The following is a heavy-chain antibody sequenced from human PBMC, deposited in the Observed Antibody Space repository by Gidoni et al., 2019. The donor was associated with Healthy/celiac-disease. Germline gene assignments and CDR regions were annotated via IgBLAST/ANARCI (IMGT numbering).Heavy chain of an antibody. CDR3: ARDQSESDYYGSETPFDY. D-gene: IGHD3-10*01. J-gene: IGHJ4*02. Sequence: QVQLVQSGAEVKKPGASVKVSCKASGYTFTGYYMHWVRQAPGQGLEWMGWINPNSGGTNYAQKFQGRVTMTRDTSISTAYMELSRLRSDDTAVYYCARDQSESDYYGSETPFDYWGQGTLVTVSS. CDR2: INPNSGGT. V-gene: IGHV1-2*02. CDR1: GYTFTGYY.